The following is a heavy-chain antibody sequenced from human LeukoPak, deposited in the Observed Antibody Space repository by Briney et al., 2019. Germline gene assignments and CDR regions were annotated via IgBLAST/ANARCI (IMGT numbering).Heavy chain of an antibody. J-gene: IGHJ4*02. CDR2: IYTSGST. CDR3: ARRVYGDHIDY. V-gene: IGHV4-61*02. D-gene: IGHD4-17*01. CDR1: GGSISSGSYY. Sequence: PSQTLSLTCTVSGGSISSGSYYWSWIRQPAGKGLEWIGRIYTSGSTNYNPSLKSRVTISVDTSKNQFSLKLSSVTAADTAVYYCARRVYGDHIDYWGQGTLVTVSS.